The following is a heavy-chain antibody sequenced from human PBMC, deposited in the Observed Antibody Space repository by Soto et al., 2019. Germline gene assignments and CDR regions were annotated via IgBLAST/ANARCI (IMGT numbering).Heavy chain of an antibody. V-gene: IGHV3-9*01. CDR1: GFTFDDYA. J-gene: IGHJ4*02. Sequence: GGSLRLSCAASGFTFDDYAMHWVRQAPGKGLEWVSGISWNSGSIGYADSVKGRFTISRDNAKNSLYLQMNSLRAEDTALYYCAKDSCSSTSCYEGFDYWGQGTLVTVSS. CDR2: ISWNSGSI. CDR3: AKDSCSSTSCYEGFDY. D-gene: IGHD2-2*01.